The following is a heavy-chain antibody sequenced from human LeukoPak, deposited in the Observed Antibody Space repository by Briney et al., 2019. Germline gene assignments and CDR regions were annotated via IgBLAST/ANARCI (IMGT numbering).Heavy chain of an antibody. V-gene: IGHV3-7*01. CDR1: GGSISSGGYY. CDR2: IKQDGSLQ. CDR3: ARVFTLYGSGSYDY. D-gene: IGHD3-10*01. J-gene: IGHJ4*02. Sequence: ETLSLTCTVSGGSISSGGYYWSWVRQAPGKGLEWVANIKQDGSLQYYVDSAKGRFTISRDNAKNSLYLEMNSLRAEDTAVYYCARVFTLYGSGSYDYWGQGTLVTVSS.